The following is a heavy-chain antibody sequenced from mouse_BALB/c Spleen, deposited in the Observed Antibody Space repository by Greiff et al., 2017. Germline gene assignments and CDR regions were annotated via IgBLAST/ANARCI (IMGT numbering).Heavy chain of an antibody. V-gene: IGHV3-6*02. CDR1: GYSITSGYY. Sequence: VQLKESGPGLVKPSQSLSLTCSVTGYSITSGYYWNWIRQFPGNKLEWMGYISYDGSNNYNPSLKNRISITRDTSKNQFFLKLNSVTTEDTATYYCARDYYPYGGFAYWGQGTLVTVSA. D-gene: IGHD2-2*01. CDR2: ISYDGSN. CDR3: ARDYYPYGGFAY. J-gene: IGHJ3*01.